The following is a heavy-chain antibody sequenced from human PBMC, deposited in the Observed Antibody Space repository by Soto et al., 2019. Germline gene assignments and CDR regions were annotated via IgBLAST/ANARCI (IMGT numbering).Heavy chain of an antibody. CDR2: IYPDDSDT. J-gene: IGHJ4*02. D-gene: IGHD2-15*01. V-gene: IGHV5-51*03. CDR3: ARLKYCSGGSCYGRLPADY. Sequence: GESLKISCQGSGYSFTSYWIGWVRQMPGKGLEWMGIIYPDDSDTRYSPSLQGQVTISTDKSISTAYLQWSSLKASDTAMYYCARLKYCSGGSCYGRLPADYWGQGTLVTVSS. CDR1: GYSFTSYW.